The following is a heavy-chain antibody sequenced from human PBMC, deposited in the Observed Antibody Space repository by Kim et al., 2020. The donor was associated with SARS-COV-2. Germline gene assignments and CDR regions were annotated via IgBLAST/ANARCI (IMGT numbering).Heavy chain of an antibody. D-gene: IGHD6-19*01. Sequence: KGRFTISRDNAKNSLYLQMNSLRAEDTALYYCARGRKLWLTYYYYYGMDVWGQGTTVTVSS. J-gene: IGHJ6*02. CDR3: ARGRKLWLTYYYYYGMDV. V-gene: IGHV3-20*03.